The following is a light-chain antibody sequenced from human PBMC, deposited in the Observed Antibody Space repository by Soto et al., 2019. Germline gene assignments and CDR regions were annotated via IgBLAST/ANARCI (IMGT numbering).Light chain of an antibody. Sequence: EVALTQSPVTLSLSPGDRATLSCRASQSFRGLLSLYQQKPGQAPRLLIYDAYNRATGIPPRFSGSGSGTDFTLTISSLEPEYSAVYYCQQRQMWPITLGPGTRLEIK. CDR3: QQRQMWPIT. J-gene: IGKJ5*01. V-gene: IGKV3-11*01. CDR1: QSFRGL. CDR2: DAY.